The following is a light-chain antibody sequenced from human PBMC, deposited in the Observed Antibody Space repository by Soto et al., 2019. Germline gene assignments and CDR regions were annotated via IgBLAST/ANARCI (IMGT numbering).Light chain of an antibody. CDR2: GNS. Sequence: QAVVTQPPSVSGAPGQRVTISCTGSSSNIGAGYDVHWYQQLPGTAPKLLISGNSNRPSGVPDRFSGSKSGTSASLAITGLQAEDEADYYCQSYDSSLSGPVVFGGGTKVTVL. J-gene: IGLJ2*01. CDR1: SSNIGAGYD. CDR3: QSYDSSLSGPVV. V-gene: IGLV1-40*01.